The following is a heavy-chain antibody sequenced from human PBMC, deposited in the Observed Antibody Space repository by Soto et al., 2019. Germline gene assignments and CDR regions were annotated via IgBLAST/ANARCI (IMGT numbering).Heavy chain of an antibody. CDR2: INPNNGGT. D-gene: IGHD3-3*01. Sequence: ASVKVSCKASGYTFTTYYIHWVRQAPGQGLEWVGWINPNNGGTNYAQKFQGRVNMTRDTSINTAYMELTSLRSDDTAIYFCARGRRLTQRWSDPREHWGRGTQFTVSS. CDR3: ARGRRLTQRWSDPREH. V-gene: IGHV1-2*02. J-gene: IGHJ4*02. CDR1: GYTFTTYY.